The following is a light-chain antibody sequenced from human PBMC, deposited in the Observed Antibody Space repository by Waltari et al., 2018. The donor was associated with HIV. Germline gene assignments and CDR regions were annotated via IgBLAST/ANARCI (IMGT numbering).Light chain of an antibody. CDR3: SSFTGTTALV. J-gene: IGLJ3*02. Sequence: QSALTQPASVSGSPGQSITISCTGTSSDIGGYKYVSWFQQHPDKAPNLIIYEVSNRPSEISNRFSGSKSGNTASLTISELQAEDEADYYCSSFTGTTALVFGGGTKLTVL. CDR1: SSDIGGYKY. V-gene: IGLV2-14*01. CDR2: EVS.